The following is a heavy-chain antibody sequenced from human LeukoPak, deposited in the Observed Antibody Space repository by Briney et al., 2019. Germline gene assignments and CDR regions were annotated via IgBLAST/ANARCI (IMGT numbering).Heavy chain of an antibody. Sequence: SETLSLTCAVSGGSITSGGYSWHWIRQPPGKGLEWLGHIYHSGNAYYNPSLQSRLTISVDTSRDQFSLQIKSVTAADTAVYYCARERWDYYDSSGYYSHFDYWGQGTLVTVSS. CDR1: GGSITSGGYS. D-gene: IGHD3-22*01. CDR3: ARERWDYYDSSGYYSHFDY. J-gene: IGHJ4*02. CDR2: IYHSGNA. V-gene: IGHV4-30-2*01.